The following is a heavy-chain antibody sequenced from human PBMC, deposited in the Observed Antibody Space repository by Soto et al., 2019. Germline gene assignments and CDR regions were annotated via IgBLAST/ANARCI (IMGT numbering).Heavy chain of an antibody. J-gene: IGHJ6*03. CDR1: GGSISSYY. CDR3: ARELRGGIGYYYYYMDV. Sequence: SETLSLTCTVSGGSISSYYWSWIRQPPGKGLEWIGYIYYSGSTNYNPSLKSRVTISVDTSKNQFSLKLSSVTAADTAVYYCARELRGGIGYYYYYMDVWGKGTTVTVSS. CDR2: IYYSGST. V-gene: IGHV4-59*01. D-gene: IGHD3-16*01.